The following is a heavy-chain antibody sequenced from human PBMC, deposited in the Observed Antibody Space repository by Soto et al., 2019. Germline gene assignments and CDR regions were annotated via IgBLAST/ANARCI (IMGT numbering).Heavy chain of an antibody. Sequence: QVQLVQSGAEVKKPGASVKVSCKASGYTFSSHEINGVRQATGQGLEWMGWMNPNSGNTGYAQKFQGRVTMTRNTSISTAYMELSSLRSEDTAVYYCARRLRWKYNWFDPWGQGTLVTVSS. CDR2: MNPNSGNT. D-gene: IGHD4-17*01. V-gene: IGHV1-8*01. J-gene: IGHJ5*02. CDR1: GYTFSSHE. CDR3: ARRLRWKYNWFDP.